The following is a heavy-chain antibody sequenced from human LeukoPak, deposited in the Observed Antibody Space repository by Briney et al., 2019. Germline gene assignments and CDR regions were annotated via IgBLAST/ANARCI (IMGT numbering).Heavy chain of an antibody. CDR3: AREGGTGAFDI. D-gene: IGHD1-14*01. J-gene: IGHJ3*02. CDR2: KYYSGST. V-gene: IGHV4-39*07. Sequence: PSETLSLTCTVSGGSISSSRYYGGWIRQPPGKGLEWIGSKYYSGSTYYNPSLKSRVTISVDTSKNQFSLKLSSVTAADTAVYYCAREGGTGAFDIWGQGTMVTVSS. CDR1: GGSISSSRYY.